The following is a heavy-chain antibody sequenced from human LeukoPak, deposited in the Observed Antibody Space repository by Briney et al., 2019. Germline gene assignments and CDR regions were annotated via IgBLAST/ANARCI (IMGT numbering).Heavy chain of an antibody. CDR1: GYTFTSYG. CDR2: ISAYNGNT. V-gene: IGHV1-18*01. Sequence: PGASVNVSCKASGYTFTSYGISWVRQAPGQGLEWMGWISAYNGNTNYAQKLQGRVTTTTDTSTSTAYMELRSLRSDDTAVYYCARVGYYDSSGRSFDYWGQGTLVTVSS. D-gene: IGHD3-22*01. CDR3: ARVGYYDSSGRSFDY. J-gene: IGHJ4*02.